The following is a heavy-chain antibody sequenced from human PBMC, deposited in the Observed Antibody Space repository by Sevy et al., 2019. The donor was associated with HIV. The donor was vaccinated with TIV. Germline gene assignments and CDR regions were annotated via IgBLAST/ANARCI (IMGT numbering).Heavy chain of an antibody. Sequence: SETLSLTCTVSGGSISSYYWSWIRQPPGKGLEWIGYIYYSGSTNYNPSLKSRVTISVDTSKNQFSLKLSSVTAADTAVYYWGRKEYSSSSFDYWGQGTLVTVSS. CDR3: GRKEYSSSSFDY. D-gene: IGHD6-6*01. V-gene: IGHV4-59*01. J-gene: IGHJ4*02. CDR1: GGSISSYY. CDR2: IYYSGST.